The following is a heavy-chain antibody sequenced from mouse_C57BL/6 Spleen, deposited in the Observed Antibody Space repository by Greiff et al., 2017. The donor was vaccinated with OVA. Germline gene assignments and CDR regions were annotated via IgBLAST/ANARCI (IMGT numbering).Heavy chain of an antibody. CDR3: ARYEGDYGFDY. D-gene: IGHD2-4*01. CDR1: GFTFTDYY. CDR2: IRNKANGYTT. Sequence: EVQLMESGGGLVQPGGSLSLSCAASGFTFTDYYMSWVRQPPGKALEWLGFIRNKANGYTTEYSASVKGRFTISRDNSQSILYLQMNALRAEDSATYYCARYEGDYGFDYWGQGTTLTVSS. J-gene: IGHJ2*01. V-gene: IGHV7-3*01.